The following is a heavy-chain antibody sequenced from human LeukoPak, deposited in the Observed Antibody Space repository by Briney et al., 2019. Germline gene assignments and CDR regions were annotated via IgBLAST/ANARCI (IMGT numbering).Heavy chain of an antibody. CDR3: ARDSRVSTGWPYYCDY. Sequence: ASVKVSCKASGYTFTDYYMHWVRQAPGQGLEWMGWINPDSGGTNYAQKFQGRATMTRDTSISTAYMELSRLTSDDTAVYYCARDSRVSTGWPYYCDYWGQGTLVTVSS. CDR2: INPDSGGT. J-gene: IGHJ4*02. CDR1: GYTFTDYY. D-gene: IGHD6-19*01. V-gene: IGHV1-2*02.